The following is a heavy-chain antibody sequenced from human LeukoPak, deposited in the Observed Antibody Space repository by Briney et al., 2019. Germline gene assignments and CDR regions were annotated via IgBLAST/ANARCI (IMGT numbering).Heavy chain of an antibody. CDR1: GYTLTRQY. CDR3: ASPGEPVVVVAASLDY. Sequence: GASVKVSCKASGYTLTRQYMHWVRRAPRQGLEWMGIINPSGGSTSYAQKFQGRVTMTRDTYTSTVYMELSSLRSEDTAVYYCASPGEPVVVVAASLDYWGQGTLVTVSS. J-gene: IGHJ4*02. CDR2: INPSGGST. D-gene: IGHD2-15*01. V-gene: IGHV1-46*01.